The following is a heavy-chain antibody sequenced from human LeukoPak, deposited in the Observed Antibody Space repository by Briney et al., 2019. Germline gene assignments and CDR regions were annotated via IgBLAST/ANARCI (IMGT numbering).Heavy chain of an antibody. V-gene: IGHV4-59*12. CDR3: ARYGSGSYLDY. J-gene: IGHJ4*02. D-gene: IGHD3-10*01. CDR2: ITYSGTT. Sequence: PSETRSLTCILSGGSISTYSWSWLRQPPGKGREWSGYITYSGTTNYNPSLKSRVTMSVDTSKNQFSLNLSSVTAADTAVFYRARYGSGSYLDYWGQGTLVTVSS. CDR1: GGSISTYS.